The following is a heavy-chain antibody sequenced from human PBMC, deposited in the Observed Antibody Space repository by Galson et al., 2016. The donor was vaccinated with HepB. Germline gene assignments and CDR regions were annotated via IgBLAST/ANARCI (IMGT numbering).Heavy chain of an antibody. V-gene: IGHV6-1*01. D-gene: IGHD4-23*01. CDR1: GDSVSSNSAA. CDR3: AGDPPVSNSIFDM. CDR2: TYYRSKWYT. J-gene: IGHJ3*02. Sequence: CAISGDSVSSNSAAWNWIRQSPSRGLEWLGRTYYRSKWYTDYAVSVKSRITVNPDTSKNQFSLQLNSVTPEDTAVYYCAGDPPVSNSIFDMWGQGTMVTVSS.